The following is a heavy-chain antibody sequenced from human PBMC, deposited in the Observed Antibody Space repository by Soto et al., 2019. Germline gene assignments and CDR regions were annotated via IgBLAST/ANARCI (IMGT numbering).Heavy chain of an antibody. V-gene: IGHV3-73*01. CDR3: TRLLSDAFDI. CDR1: RFTLSGSD. J-gene: IGHJ3*02. CDR2: IRSKGNNYAT. Sequence: GGSLRLSCVVSRFTLSGSDMHWVRQASGKGLEWLGRIRSKGNNYATEYAASVKGRFTMSRDDSKDTAFLQMNSLKTEDTAVNYCTRLLSDAFDIWGQGTMVTVSS.